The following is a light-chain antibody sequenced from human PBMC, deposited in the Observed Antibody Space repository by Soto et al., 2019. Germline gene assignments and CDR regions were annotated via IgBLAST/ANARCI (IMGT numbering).Light chain of an antibody. CDR3: QQYNNWPPLT. J-gene: IGKJ4*01. CDR1: QSVSSTY. CDR2: GAS. V-gene: IGKV3-20*01. Sequence: EIVLTQSPGTLSLSPGERATHSCRASQSVSSTYIAWYQQKPGQAPRLLIYGASSRATGIPDRFSGSGSGTEFTLTISSLQSEDFAVYYCQQYNNWPPLTFGGGTKVDIK.